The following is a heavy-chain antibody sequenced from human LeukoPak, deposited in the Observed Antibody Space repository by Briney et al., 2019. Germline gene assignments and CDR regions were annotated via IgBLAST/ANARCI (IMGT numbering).Heavy chain of an antibody. J-gene: IGHJ5*02. CDR2: INHSGST. CDR1: GGSFSGYY. D-gene: IGHD2-15*01. Sequence: PSETLSLTCAVYGGSFSGYYWSWIRQPPGKGLEWIGEINHSGSTNYNPSLKSRVTISVDTSKNQFSLKLSSVTAADTAVYYCARRRGLDNRYCSGGSCYSRWFDPWGQGTLVTVSS. V-gene: IGHV4-34*01. CDR3: ARRRGLDNRYCSGGSCYSRWFDP.